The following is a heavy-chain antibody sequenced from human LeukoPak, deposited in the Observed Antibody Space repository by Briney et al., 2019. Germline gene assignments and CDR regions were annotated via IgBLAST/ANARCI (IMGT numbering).Heavy chain of an antibody. CDR3: ARDRYTENYFDAFDI. V-gene: IGHV3-30*04. D-gene: IGHD3-16*02. CDR1: GFTFNKYP. CDR2: ISYDGINT. Sequence: GGSLRLSCAVSGFTFNKYPMHWVRQAPGKGLQSVAVISYDGINTYLAASVKGRFTISRDNSKNMLFLQMNSLRTEDTAIYYCARDRYTENYFDAFDIWGQGAMVTVSS. J-gene: IGHJ3*02.